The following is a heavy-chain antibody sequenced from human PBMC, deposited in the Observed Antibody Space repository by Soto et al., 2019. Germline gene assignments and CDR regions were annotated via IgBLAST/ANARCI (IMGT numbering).Heavy chain of an antibody. CDR1: GFAFTNAW. Sequence: EVELVESGGVLVEPGGSLRLSCAASGFAFTNAWMTWVRQAPGKALEWIGRIRSQIDGGTKDYAGPVKGRFTISRDDSKNTLYLQMKSLKLEDTAWYYCTTVAYGEYVSDYWGQGTLVTVSS. D-gene: IGHD4-17*01. CDR2: IRSQIDGGTK. V-gene: IGHV3-15*01. J-gene: IGHJ4*02. CDR3: TTVAYGEYVSDY.